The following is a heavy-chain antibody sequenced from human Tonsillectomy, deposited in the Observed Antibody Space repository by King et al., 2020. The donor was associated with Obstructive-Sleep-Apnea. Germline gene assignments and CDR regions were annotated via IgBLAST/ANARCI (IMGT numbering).Heavy chain of an antibody. V-gene: IGHV1-18*01. CDR3: ARDRDYYASGSYADY. CDR1: GYTFTSYG. D-gene: IGHD3-10*01. CDR2: ITAYNGNT. J-gene: IGHJ4*02. Sequence: VQLVESGAEVKKPGASVKVSCKASGYTFTSYGISWVRQAPGQGLEWMGWITAYNGNTNYAQTLQGRVTMTTDTSTTTAYMELRSLRSDDTAVYYCARDRDYYASGSYADYWGQGTLVTVSS.